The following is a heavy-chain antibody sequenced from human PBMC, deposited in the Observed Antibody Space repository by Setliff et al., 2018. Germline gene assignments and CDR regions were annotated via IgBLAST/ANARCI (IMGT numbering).Heavy chain of an antibody. Sequence: PGGSLRLSCSGSGFNFSNYEINWVRQAPGKGLEWISYISSIGRLIHYADSVKGRFTVFRGNAGNSVHLQMNNLRVDDAAIYYCASPPIRQYNYYMDVWGKGATVT. CDR2: ISSIGRLI. D-gene: IGHD1-20*01. CDR1: GFNFSNYE. V-gene: IGHV3-48*03. J-gene: IGHJ6*04. CDR3: ASPPIRQYNYYMDV.